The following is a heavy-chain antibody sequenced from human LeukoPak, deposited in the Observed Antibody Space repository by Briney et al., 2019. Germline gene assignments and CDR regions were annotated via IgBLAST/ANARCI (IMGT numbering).Heavy chain of an antibody. CDR3: ARDCSGGSCDRPLDY. D-gene: IGHD2-15*01. J-gene: IGHJ4*02. Sequence: SPSETLSLTCTVSGGSISGYYWSWIRQPAGKGLEWIGRIYTSGSTNYNPSLKSRVTMSVDTSKNQFSLKLSSVTAADTAVYYCARDCSGGSCDRPLDYWGQGTLVTVSS. CDR2: IYTSGST. V-gene: IGHV4-4*07. CDR1: GGSISGYY.